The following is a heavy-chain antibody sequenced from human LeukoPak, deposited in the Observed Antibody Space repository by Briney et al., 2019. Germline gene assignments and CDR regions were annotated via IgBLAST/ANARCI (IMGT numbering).Heavy chain of an antibody. CDR3: ARAPTVSQGDY. D-gene: IGHD4-17*01. CDR2: ISYDGSNK. Sequence: PGRSLRLSCAASGFTFSSYAMHWVRQAPGKGLEWVAVISYDGSNKYYADSVKGRFTISRDNSKNTLYLQMNSLRAEDTAVYFCARAPTVSQGDYWGQGTLVTVSS. J-gene: IGHJ4*02. CDR1: GFTFSSYA. V-gene: IGHV3-30-3*01.